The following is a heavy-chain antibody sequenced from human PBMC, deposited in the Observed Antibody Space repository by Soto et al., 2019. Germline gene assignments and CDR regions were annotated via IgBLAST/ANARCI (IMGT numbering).Heavy chain of an antibody. CDR1: RFTFNRAW. J-gene: IGHJ6*02. V-gene: IGHV3-15*01. CDR2: IKSETDGGTT. D-gene: IGHD5-18*01. CDR3: AHPRPYNYRAYYYGLDV. Sequence: NPGGSLRLSCAASRFTFNRAWMSWVRQAPGKGLEWVGRIKSETDGGTTDYAPPVKGRFTISRDDSRNTLYLQMNSLKPEDTAVYYCAHPRPYNYRAYYYGLDVWGQGATVTVSS.